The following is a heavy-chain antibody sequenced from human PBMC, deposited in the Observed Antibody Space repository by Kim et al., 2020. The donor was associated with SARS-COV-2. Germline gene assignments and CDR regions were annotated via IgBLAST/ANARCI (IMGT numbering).Heavy chain of an antibody. J-gene: IGHJ6*02. CDR1: GFTFSDYY. V-gene: IGHV3-11*01. D-gene: IGHD2-2*02. CDR2: ISSSGSTI. Sequence: GGSLRLSCAASGFTFSDYYMSWIRQAPGKGLEWVSYISSSGSTIYYADSVKGRFTISRDNAKNSLYLQMNSLRAEDTAVYYCARDMVTANSPAAIAPFVYYYYGMDVWGQGTTVTVSS. CDR3: ARDMVTANSPAAIAPFVYYYYGMDV.